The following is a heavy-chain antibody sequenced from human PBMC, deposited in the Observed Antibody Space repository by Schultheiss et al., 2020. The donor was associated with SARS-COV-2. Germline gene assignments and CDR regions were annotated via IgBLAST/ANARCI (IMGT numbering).Heavy chain of an antibody. CDR2: ISSSSSTI. D-gene: IGHD2-15*01. Sequence: GGSLRLSCAASGFTFSSYSMNWVRQAPGKGLEWVSYISSSSSTIYYADSVKGRFTISRDNSKNTLYLQMNSLRAEDTAVYYCARGPNCSGGSCYLYYFDYWGQGTLVTVSS. CDR3: ARGPNCSGGSCYLYYFDY. J-gene: IGHJ4*02. V-gene: IGHV3-48*01. CDR1: GFTFSSYS.